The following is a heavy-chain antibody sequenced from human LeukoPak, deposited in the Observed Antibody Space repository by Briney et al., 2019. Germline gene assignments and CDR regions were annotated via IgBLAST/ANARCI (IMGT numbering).Heavy chain of an antibody. D-gene: IGHD3-10*01. J-gene: IGHJ5*02. V-gene: IGHV3-30-3*01. Sequence: PGRSLRLSCAASGFTFSSYAMHWVRQAPGKGLEWVAVISYDGSNKYYADSVKGRFTISRDNSKNTLYLQMNSLRAEDTAVYYCASLWFGELGNWFDPWGQGTLVTVSS. CDR3: ASLWFGELGNWFDP. CDR1: GFTFSSYA. CDR2: ISYDGSNK.